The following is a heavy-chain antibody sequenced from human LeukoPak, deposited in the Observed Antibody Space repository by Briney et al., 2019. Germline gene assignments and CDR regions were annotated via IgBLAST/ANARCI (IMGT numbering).Heavy chain of an antibody. Sequence: ASVKVSCKASGYTFTGYYMHWVRQAPGQGLEWMGWISPNTGGTNYAQKFQGRVTMTRDTSISTAYMELSRLRSDDTAVYYCARDLRTMITFGGVIVMGVGYFQHWGQGTLVTVSS. CDR2: ISPNTGGT. CDR3: ARDLRTMITFGGVIVMGVGYFQH. J-gene: IGHJ1*01. V-gene: IGHV1-2*02. D-gene: IGHD3-16*02. CDR1: GYTFTGYY.